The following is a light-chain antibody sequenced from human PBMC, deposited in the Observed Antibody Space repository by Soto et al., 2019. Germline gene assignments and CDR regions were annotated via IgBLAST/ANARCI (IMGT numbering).Light chain of an antibody. CDR2: DAS. CDR1: QSVGSY. CDR3: HHRGNWLT. V-gene: IGKV3-11*01. Sequence: EIVLTQSPATLSLSPGERATLACRASQSVGSYLAWYQQKPGQAPRLLIYDASNRATGITARFSGSGSGTDFTLTISSLEPEDFARYYSHHRGNWLTFGGGTKVEIK. J-gene: IGKJ4*01.